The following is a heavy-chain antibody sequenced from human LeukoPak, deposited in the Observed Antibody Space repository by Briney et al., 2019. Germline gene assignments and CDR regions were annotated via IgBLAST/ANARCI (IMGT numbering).Heavy chain of an antibody. Sequence: RASVKVSCKASGYTFISYGITWVRQAPGQGLEWMGGIIPIFGTANYAQKFQGRVMITADKSTSTAYMELSSLRSEDTAVYYCARGGHYDFWSPTDYWGQGTLVTVSS. CDR1: GYTFISYG. D-gene: IGHD3-3*01. CDR2: IIPIFGTA. V-gene: IGHV1-69*06. J-gene: IGHJ4*02. CDR3: ARGGHYDFWSPTDY.